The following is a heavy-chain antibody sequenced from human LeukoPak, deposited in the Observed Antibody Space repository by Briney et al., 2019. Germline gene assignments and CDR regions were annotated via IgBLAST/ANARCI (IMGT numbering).Heavy chain of an antibody. Sequence: PSETLSLTCDVSGGSINDRDWWTWVRQPPGKGLEWLGEIQSSGRTNYNPSLKSRVTISVDTSKNQFSLKLSSVTAADTAVYYCARGVTMVRGVMREYYFDYWGQGTLVTVSS. CDR3: ARGVTMVRGVMREYYFDY. CDR2: IQSSGRT. D-gene: IGHD3-10*01. CDR1: GGSINDRDW. J-gene: IGHJ4*02. V-gene: IGHV4-4*02.